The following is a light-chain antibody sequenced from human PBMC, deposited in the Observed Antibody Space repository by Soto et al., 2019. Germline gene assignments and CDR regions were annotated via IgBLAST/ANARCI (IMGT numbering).Light chain of an antibody. J-gene: IGKJ3*01. CDR3: QQYGSSPQT. CDR1: QSVSSSY. Sequence: EIVLTQSPGPLSLSPGERATLSCRGSQSVSSSYLAWYQQKPGQAPRLLIYGASSRATGIPDRFSGSGSGTDCTLTISRLEPEDVAVYYCQQYGSSPQTFGPGTKVDIK. CDR2: GAS. V-gene: IGKV3-20*01.